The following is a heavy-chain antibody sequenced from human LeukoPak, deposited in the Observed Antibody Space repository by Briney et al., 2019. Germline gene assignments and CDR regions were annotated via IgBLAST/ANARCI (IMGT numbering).Heavy chain of an antibody. CDR3: ARAGHCSGASCYSGVLDY. V-gene: IGHV3-30-3*01. Sequence: GGSLRLSCAASGFTFSSYAVHWVRQAPGKGLEWVAVISYDGSNKYYADSVKGRFTISRDNSKNTLYLQMNSLRAEDTAVYYCARAGHCSGASCYSGVLDYWGQGTLVTVSS. CDR2: ISYDGSNK. D-gene: IGHD2-15*01. CDR1: GFTFSSYA. J-gene: IGHJ4*02.